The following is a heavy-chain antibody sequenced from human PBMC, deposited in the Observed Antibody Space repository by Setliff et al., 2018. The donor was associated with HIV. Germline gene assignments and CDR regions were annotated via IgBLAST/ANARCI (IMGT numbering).Heavy chain of an antibody. J-gene: IGHJ5*02. CDR2: ISSSSSYI. V-gene: IGHV3-21*01. Sequence: PGGSLRLSCAASGFTFSSYSMNWVRQAPGKGLEWVSSISSSSSYIYYADSVKGRFTISRDNAKNSLYLQMNGLRAEDTAVYYWAKDRYGSGSWYEGGWFDPWGQGTLVTVSS. CDR1: GFTFSSYS. CDR3: AKDRYGSGSWYEGGWFDP. D-gene: IGHD3-10*01.